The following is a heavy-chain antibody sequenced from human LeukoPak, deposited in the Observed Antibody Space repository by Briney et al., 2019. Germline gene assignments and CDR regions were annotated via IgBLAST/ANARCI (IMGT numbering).Heavy chain of an antibody. CDR1: GGSFSGYY. Sequence: SETLSLTCAAYGGSFSGYYWSWIRQPPGKGLEWIGEINHSGSTNYNPSLKSRVTISVDTSKNQFSLKLSSVTAADTAVYYCAREEIQWFGIQKYYFDYWGQGTLVTVSS. J-gene: IGHJ4*02. D-gene: IGHD3-10*01. CDR2: INHSGST. V-gene: IGHV4-34*01. CDR3: AREEIQWFGIQKYYFDY.